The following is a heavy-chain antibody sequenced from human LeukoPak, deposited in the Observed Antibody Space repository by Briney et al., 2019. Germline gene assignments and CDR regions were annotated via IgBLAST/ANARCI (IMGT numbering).Heavy chain of an antibody. CDR1: GFTFSSYA. Sequence: GGSLRLSCAASGFTFSSYAMSWVRQAPGKGLERVSAISGSGGSTYYADSVKGRFTISRDNAKNSLYLQMNSLRAEGTAVYYCAREKPGWTGYSAFDYWGQGTLVTVSS. CDR2: ISGSGGST. CDR3: AREKPGWTGYSAFDY. J-gene: IGHJ4*02. V-gene: IGHV3-23*01. D-gene: IGHD5-18*01.